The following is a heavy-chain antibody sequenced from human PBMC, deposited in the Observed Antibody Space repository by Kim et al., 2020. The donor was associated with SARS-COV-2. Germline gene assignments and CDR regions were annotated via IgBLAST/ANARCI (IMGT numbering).Heavy chain of an antibody. CDR2: IYYSGST. D-gene: IGHD2-2*01. Sequence: SETLSLTYTVSGGSISSSSYYWGWIRQPPGKGLEWIGSIYYSGSTYYNPSLKSRVTISVDTSKNQFSLKLSSVTAADTAVYYCARHLGFPVGVPAAMDDYWGQGTLVTVSS. V-gene: IGHV4-39*01. J-gene: IGHJ4*02. CDR3: ARHLGFPVGVPAAMDDY. CDR1: GGSISSSSYY.